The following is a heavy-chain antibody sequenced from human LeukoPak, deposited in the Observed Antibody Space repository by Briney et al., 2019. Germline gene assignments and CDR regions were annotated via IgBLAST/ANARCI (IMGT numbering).Heavy chain of an antibody. Sequence: SQTLSLTCAISGDTVSSNSAAWNWIRQSPSRGLEWLGRTYYRSRWSHDYAVSVKSRITINPDTSKNQFSLQLNSVTPEDTAVYFCTRVGPAWDAFNVWGQGTLVAVSS. CDR2: TYYRSRWSH. V-gene: IGHV6-1*01. CDR1: GDTVSSNSAA. D-gene: IGHD3/OR15-3a*01. J-gene: IGHJ3*01. CDR3: TRVGPAWDAFNV.